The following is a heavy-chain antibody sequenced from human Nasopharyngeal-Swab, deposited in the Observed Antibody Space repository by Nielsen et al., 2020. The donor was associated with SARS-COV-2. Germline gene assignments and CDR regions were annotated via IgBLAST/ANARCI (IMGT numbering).Heavy chain of an antibody. CDR2: IRGDGSDP. V-gene: IGHV3-74*01. CDR3: VRDSSWAFDS. D-gene: IGHD7-27*01. J-gene: IGHJ4*02. CDR1: GFIFSNYW. Sequence: GESLKISCAGSGFIFSNYWMHWVRQAPGKGLVWVSRIRGDGSDPSYADAVKGRFTISKDNAKNTLYLQMNSLRAEDTAVYYCVRDSSWAFDSWGQGTLVTVSS.